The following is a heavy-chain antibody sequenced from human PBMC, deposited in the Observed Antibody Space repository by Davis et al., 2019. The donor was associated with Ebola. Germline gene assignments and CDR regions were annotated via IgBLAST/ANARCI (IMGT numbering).Heavy chain of an antibody. J-gene: IGHJ6*02. Sequence: GGSLRLSCAASGFTFSSYAMHWVRQAPGKGLEWVAVISYDGSNKYYADSVKGRFTISRDNSKNTLYLQMNSLRAEDTAVYYCARASGVDSSIGSYYGMDVWGQGTTVTVSS. D-gene: IGHD6-13*01. CDR1: GFTFSSYA. CDR3: ARASGVDSSIGSYYGMDV. V-gene: IGHV3-30*14. CDR2: ISYDGSNK.